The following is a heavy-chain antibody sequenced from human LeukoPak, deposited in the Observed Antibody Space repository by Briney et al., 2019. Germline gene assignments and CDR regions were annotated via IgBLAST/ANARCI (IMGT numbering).Heavy chain of an antibody. V-gene: IGHV3-66*01. Sequence: GGSLRLSCAASGSTVSSNYMSWVRQAPGKGLEWVSVIYSGGSTYYADSVKGRFTISRDNSKNTLYLQMNSLRAEDTAVYYCARDERSYDSSGYYYGFDYWGQGTLVTVSS. CDR3: ARDERSYDSSGYYYGFDY. D-gene: IGHD3-22*01. J-gene: IGHJ4*02. CDR2: IYSGGST. CDR1: GSTVSSNY.